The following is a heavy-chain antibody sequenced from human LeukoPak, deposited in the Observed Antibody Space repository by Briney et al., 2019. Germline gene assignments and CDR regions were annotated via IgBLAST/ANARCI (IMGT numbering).Heavy chain of an antibody. J-gene: IGHJ4*02. V-gene: IGHV1-69*13. CDR2: IIPIFGTA. Sequence: SVKVSCKASGGTFSSYAISWVRQAPGQGLEWMGGIIPIFGTANYAQKFQGRVTITADESTSTAYMELSSLRSEDTAVYYCARDSVEMATIPDFDYWGQGTLVTVSS. CDR3: ARDSVEMATIPDFDY. CDR1: GGTFSSYA. D-gene: IGHD5-24*01.